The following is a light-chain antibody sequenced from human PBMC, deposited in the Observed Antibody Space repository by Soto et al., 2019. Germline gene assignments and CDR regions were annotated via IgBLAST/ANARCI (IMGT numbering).Light chain of an antibody. V-gene: IGKV3-15*01. CDR2: GAS. CDR3: QQYNNWPGT. CDR1: QSVRSN. Sequence: ETVMTQSPVTLSVSPGERATLSCRASQSVRSNLAWYQQKPGQAPRLLIYGASSRPTGIPARFSGSGSGTEFTLTISSLQSEDFAVYYCQQYNNWPGTFGQGTKVEIK. J-gene: IGKJ1*01.